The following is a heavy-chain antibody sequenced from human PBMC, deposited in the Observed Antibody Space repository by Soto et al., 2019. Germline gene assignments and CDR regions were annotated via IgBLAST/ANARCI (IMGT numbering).Heavy chain of an antibody. V-gene: IGHV3-13*01. CDR1: GFTFSSYD. D-gene: IGHD4-17*01. J-gene: IGHJ2*01. CDR2: IGTAGDT. Sequence: EVQLVESGGGLVQPGGSLRLSCAASGFTFSSYDMHWVRQATGKGLEWVSAIGTAGDTYYPGSVKGRFTISRENAKNSLYLQMNSLRAGDTAVYYCARGDGDYSWYFDLWGRCTLVTVSS. CDR3: ARGDGDYSWYFDL.